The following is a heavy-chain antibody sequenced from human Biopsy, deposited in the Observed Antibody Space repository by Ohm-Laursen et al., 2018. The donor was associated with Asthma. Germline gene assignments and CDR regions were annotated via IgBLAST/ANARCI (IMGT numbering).Heavy chain of an antibody. D-gene: IGHD3-16*01. CDR1: GGSISSGAYY. CDR3: ARRGGVRRYFDY. Sequence: SDTLSLTCTVSGGSISSGAYYWSWVRQPPGKGLEWIGDIYYIGSTYYNPSLKSRVAISLDTSKNQFSLKLSSVTAAETAVYFCARRGGVRRYFDYWGQGTLVTVSS. V-gene: IGHV4-30-4*02. J-gene: IGHJ4*02. CDR2: IYYIGST.